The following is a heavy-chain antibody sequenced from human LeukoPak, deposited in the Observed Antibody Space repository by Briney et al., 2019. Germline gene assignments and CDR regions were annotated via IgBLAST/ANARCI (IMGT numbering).Heavy chain of an antibody. V-gene: IGHV3-53*01. Sequence: RGSLRLSCAASGFTVSSNYMSWVRQAPGKGLEWVSVIYSGGSTHYADSVKGRFTISRDNSKNTLYLQMNSLRAEDTAVYYCARGKNYYYGMDVWGQGTTVTVSS. CDR2: IYSGGST. CDR1: GFTVSSNY. CDR3: ARGKNYYYGMDV. J-gene: IGHJ6*02.